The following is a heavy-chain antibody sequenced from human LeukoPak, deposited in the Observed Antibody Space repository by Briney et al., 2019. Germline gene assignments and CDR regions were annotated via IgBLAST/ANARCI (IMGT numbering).Heavy chain of an antibody. D-gene: IGHD3-10*01. CDR2: IKQDGSEK. Sequence: GGSLRLSCAASGFTFSSYWMSWVRQAPGKGLEWVANIKQDGSEKYYVDSVKGRFTISRDNAKNSLYLQMNSLRAEDTAVYYCAGVQGYYYASGSSYYFDYWGQGTLVTVSS. V-gene: IGHV3-7*01. CDR1: GFTFSSYW. CDR3: AGVQGYYYASGSSYYFDY. J-gene: IGHJ4*02.